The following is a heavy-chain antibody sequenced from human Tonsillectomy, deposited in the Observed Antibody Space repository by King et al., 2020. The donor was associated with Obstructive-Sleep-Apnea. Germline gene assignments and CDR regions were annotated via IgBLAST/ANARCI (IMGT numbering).Heavy chain of an antibody. CDR2: IIPLFGTA. CDR1: GGTFRNYG. V-gene: IGHV1-69*01. J-gene: IGHJ2*01. Sequence: VQLVESGAEVKKPGSSVKVSCKAPGGTFRNYGFSWLRQAPGQGPEWMGGIIPLFGTATYAQKFLGRVTITADESTSTAYMQLSSLRFEDTAMYYCARDEMATINWYFDLWGSGTLVTVSS. D-gene: IGHD5-24*01. CDR3: ARDEMATINWYFDL.